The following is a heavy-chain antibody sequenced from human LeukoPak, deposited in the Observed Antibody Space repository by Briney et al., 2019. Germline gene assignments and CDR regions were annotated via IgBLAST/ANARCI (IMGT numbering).Heavy chain of an antibody. CDR3: AKRGNPAVGHHCLDV. D-gene: IGHD2-2*01. Sequence: GGSLRLSCAASGFTFSSYDMSWVRQAPGKGLEWVSSITLSGANTFYADSVMGRFTISRDNSKNTLYLQMNSLSAEDTAVYYCAKRGNPAVGHHCLDVWGEGTPVSVSS. CDR2: ITLSGANT. V-gene: IGHV3-23*01. CDR1: GFTFSSYD. J-gene: IGHJ6*04.